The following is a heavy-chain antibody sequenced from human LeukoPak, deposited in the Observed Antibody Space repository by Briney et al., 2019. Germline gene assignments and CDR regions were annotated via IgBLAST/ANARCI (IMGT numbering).Heavy chain of an antibody. Sequence: PGGSLRLSCAASGFTFNDYGMSWVRQAPRKGLEWVSAISNSGDNTYYPDSVKGRFTISRDNSKNTLYLQMASLRAEDTAVYYCAKGHLGHDYWGQGTLVTVSS. CDR2: ISNSGDNT. CDR3: AKGHLGHDY. CDR1: GFTFNDYG. V-gene: IGHV3-23*01. J-gene: IGHJ4*02.